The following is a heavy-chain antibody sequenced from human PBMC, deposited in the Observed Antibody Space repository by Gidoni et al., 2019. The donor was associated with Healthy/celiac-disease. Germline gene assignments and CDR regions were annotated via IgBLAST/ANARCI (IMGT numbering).Heavy chain of an antibody. CDR1: GFTFSSYS. Sequence: EVQLVESGGGLVKPGGSLRLSCAASGFTFSSYSMNWVRQAPGKGLEWVSSISSSSSYIYYADSVKGRFTISRDNAKNSLYLQMNSLRAEDTAVYYCARTSLRLRFLEWTVFDYWGQGTLVTVSS. CDR2: ISSSSSYI. D-gene: IGHD3-3*01. V-gene: IGHV3-21*01. CDR3: ARTSLRLRFLEWTVFDY. J-gene: IGHJ4*02.